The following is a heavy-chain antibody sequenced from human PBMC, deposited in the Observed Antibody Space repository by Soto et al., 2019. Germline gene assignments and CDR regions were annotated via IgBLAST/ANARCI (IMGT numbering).Heavy chain of an antibody. D-gene: IGHD3-10*01. V-gene: IGHV3-48*04. CDR2: IFVTSTTI. J-gene: IGHJ4*01. Sequence: EVQLVESGGGLVQPGGSLRLSCVASGFTFSSYSMVWVRQAPGKGLEWISYIFVTSTTIYYADSVKGRFTVSRDNTQNSLFLLMNSRRAEDTAIYYFARDKDGALDYWAQEPWSPSPQ. CDR3: ARDKDGALDY. CDR1: GFTFSSYS.